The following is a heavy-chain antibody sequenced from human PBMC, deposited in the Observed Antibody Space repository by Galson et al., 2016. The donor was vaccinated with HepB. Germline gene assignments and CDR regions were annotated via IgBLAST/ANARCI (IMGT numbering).Heavy chain of an antibody. Sequence: SLRLSCAASGFTFGDYYMTWIRQAPGKGLEWVSYISTSGTNTYYADSVKGRFTISRDNAKNSLYVQMNSLRVEDTALYYCTRDPGYITAAPFFDYWGQGTLVIVSS. D-gene: IGHD5-24*01. CDR1: GFTFGDYY. CDR3: TRDPGYITAAPFFDY. CDR2: ISTSGTNT. J-gene: IGHJ4*02. V-gene: IGHV3-11*04.